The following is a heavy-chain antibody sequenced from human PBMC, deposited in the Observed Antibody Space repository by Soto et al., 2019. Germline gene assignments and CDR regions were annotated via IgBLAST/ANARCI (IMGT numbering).Heavy chain of an antibody. CDR2: IWYDGSNK. Sequence: GSLRLSCAASGFTFSSYGMHWVRQAPGKGLEWVAVIWYDGSNKYYADSVKGRFTISRDNSKNTLYLQMNSLRAEDTAVYYCATGRSSTSCYFYYYGMDVWGQGTTVTVSS. D-gene: IGHD2-2*01. V-gene: IGHV3-33*01. CDR1: GFTFSSYG. J-gene: IGHJ6*02. CDR3: ATGRSSTSCYFYYYGMDV.